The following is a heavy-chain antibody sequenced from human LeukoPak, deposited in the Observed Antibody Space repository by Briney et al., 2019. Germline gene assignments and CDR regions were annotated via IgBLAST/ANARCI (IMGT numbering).Heavy chain of an antibody. D-gene: IGHD3-10*01. Sequence: GGSLRLSCAASGFIFSSYNMNWVRQAPGKGLEWVSSISSSSNYIYYADSVKGRFTISRDNAKSSLSLQMNSLSAEDTAVYYCARAGGGHDYWGQGTLVTVSS. CDR1: GFIFSSYN. J-gene: IGHJ4*02. CDR2: ISSSSNYI. CDR3: ARAGGGHDY. V-gene: IGHV3-21*01.